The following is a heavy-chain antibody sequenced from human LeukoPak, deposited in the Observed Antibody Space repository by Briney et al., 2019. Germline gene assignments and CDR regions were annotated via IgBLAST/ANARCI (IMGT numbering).Heavy chain of an antibody. V-gene: IGHV3-21*01. CDR3: ARAPYSYGSFDY. Sequence: GGSLRLSCAASGFTFSSYSMNWVRQAPGKGLEWVSSISSSSSYIYYADPVKGRFTISRDNAKNSLYLQMNSLRAEDTAVYYCARAPYSYGSFDYWGQGTLVTVSS. CDR1: GFTFSSYS. D-gene: IGHD5-18*01. J-gene: IGHJ4*02. CDR2: ISSSSSYI.